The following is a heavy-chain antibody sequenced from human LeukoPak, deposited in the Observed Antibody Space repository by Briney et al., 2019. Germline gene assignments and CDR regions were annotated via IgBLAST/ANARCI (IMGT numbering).Heavy chain of an antibody. CDR3: ARSFRGYSQGYYYYAMDV. V-gene: IGHV4-59*01. J-gene: IGHJ6*02. D-gene: IGHD5-18*01. CDR1: GGSISSYF. Sequence: PSETLSLTCTVSGGSISSYFGSWIRQSPGKGLEWIGLMYHSGSTNYNPSLKSRVIMSQDTSTNQFSLQVNSVTAADSAVYYCARSFRGYSQGYYYYAMDVWGQGTTVTVFS. CDR2: MYHSGST.